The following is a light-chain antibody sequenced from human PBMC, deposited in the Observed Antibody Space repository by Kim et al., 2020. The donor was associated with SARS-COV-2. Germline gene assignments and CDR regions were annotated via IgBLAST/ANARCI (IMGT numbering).Light chain of an antibody. CDR3: CSYVGTFSEV. CDR1: SSDVGGYDY. Sequence: QSALTQPRAVSASPGQSVPISCTGTSSDVGGYDYVSWYQQHPGKAPKLIIYHVTKRPSGVPDRFSGSKSGNTASLTISGLQAEDEADYYCCSYVGTFSEVFGEGTQLTFL. J-gene: IGLJ2*01. V-gene: IGLV2-11*01. CDR2: HVT.